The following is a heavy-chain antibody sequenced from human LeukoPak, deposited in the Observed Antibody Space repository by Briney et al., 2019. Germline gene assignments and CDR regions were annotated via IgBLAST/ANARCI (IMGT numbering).Heavy chain of an antibody. CDR1: GGSISSYY. J-gene: IGHJ6*03. CDR2: IYTSGST. D-gene: IGHD1-26*01. V-gene: IGHV4-4*07. CDR3: ARVAVGAERLDYYYMDV. Sequence: PSETLSLTCTVSGGSISSYYWSWIRQPAGKGLEWIGRIYTSGSTNYNPSLKSRVTMSVDTSKNQFSLKLSSVTAADTAVYYCARVAVGAERLDYYYMDVWGKGTTVTVSS.